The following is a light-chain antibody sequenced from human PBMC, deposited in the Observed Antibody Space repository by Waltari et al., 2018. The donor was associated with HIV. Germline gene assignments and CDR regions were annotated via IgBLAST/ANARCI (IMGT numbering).Light chain of an antibody. CDR1: MSNIVRMN. V-gene: IGLV1-47*01. CDR2: RND. Sequence: QPVMTPPPAASWTPGTRAPIYGSGSMSNIVRMNVYWYPHVTGTAPKLLMYRNDQRPSGVPDRVSGSKSGTSASLAISGLRSEDEADYYCVVWDDSLSGGVVGGGTKLTVL. J-gene: IGLJ2*01. CDR3: VVWDDSLSGGV.